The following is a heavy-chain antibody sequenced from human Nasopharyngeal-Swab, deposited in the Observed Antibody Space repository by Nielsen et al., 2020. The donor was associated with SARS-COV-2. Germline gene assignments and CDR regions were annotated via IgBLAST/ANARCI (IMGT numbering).Heavy chain of an antibody. CDR1: GGTFNSYA. CDR3: ARIHFVVGRGYFYGMDV. J-gene: IGHJ6*02. Sequence: SVKVSCKASGGTFNSYAISWVRQAPGQGLEWVGRINSILGIADYAAKFEGRVSITADKSTTTAHMELGSLRPEDTALYYCARIHFVVGRGYFYGMDVWGQGTTVTVSS. D-gene: IGHD2-21*01. CDR2: INSILGIA. V-gene: IGHV1-69*04.